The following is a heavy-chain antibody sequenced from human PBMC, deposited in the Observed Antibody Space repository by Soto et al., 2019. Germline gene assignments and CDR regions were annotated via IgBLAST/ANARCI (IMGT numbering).Heavy chain of an antibody. J-gene: IGHJ4*02. CDR1: GSTISSNA. CDR3: AKDKPGATSFVY. V-gene: IGHV3-23*01. D-gene: IGHD1-1*01. CDR2: ISERGDTT. Sequence: GGFQRLSCAASGSTISSNALYWVRQAPGDGLEWVSGISERGDTTHYSDSVKGRFTISGDTSKKTLYLQLNTLRADDTAVYYCAKDKPGATSFVYWGQGTLVTVAS.